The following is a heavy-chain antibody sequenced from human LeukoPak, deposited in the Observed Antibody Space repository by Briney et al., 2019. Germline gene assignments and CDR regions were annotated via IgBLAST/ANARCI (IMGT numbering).Heavy chain of an antibody. CDR2: FDPEDGET. V-gene: IGHV1-24*01. J-gene: IGHJ4*02. CDR1: GYTLTELS. Sequence: ASVKVSCKVSGYTLTELSMHWVRQAPGKGLEWMGGFDPEDGETIYAQKFQGIVTMTEDTSTDTAYMELSSLRSEDTAVYYCATLPTRSLYGSGGQTIDYWGQGTLVTVSS. D-gene: IGHD3-10*01. CDR3: ATLPTRSLYGSGGQTIDY.